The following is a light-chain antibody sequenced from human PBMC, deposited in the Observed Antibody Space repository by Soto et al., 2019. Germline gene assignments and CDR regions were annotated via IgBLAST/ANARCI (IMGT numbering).Light chain of an antibody. CDR2: EVA. J-gene: IGLJ1*01. V-gene: IGLV2-14*01. CDR3: SSYTSSSPLYV. Sequence: QSALTQPASVSGSPGQSITISCTGTNSDIGFYNYVSWYQQHPGEAPKLIIYEVAKRPSGASSRFSGSKSGNTASLTISGLQAEDEADYHCSSYTSSSPLYVFGTGTKVTVL. CDR1: NSDIGFYNY.